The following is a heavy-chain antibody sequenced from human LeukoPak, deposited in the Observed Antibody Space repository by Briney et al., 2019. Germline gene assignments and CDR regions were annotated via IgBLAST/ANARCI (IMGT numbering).Heavy chain of an antibody. CDR1: GGSISSGGYY. D-gene: IGHD4-11*01. V-gene: IGHV4-31*03. CDR2: IYYSGST. Sequence: SETLSLTCTVSGGSISSGGYYWSWIRQHPGKGLEWIGYIYYSGSTYYNPSLKSRVTISVDTSKNQFSLKLSSVTAADTAVYYCARYSNLYYFDYWGQGTLVTVSS. CDR3: ARYSNLYYFDY. J-gene: IGHJ4*02.